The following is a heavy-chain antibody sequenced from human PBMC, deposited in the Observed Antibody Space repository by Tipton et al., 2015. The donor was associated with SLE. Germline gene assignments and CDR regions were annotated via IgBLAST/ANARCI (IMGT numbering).Heavy chain of an antibody. Sequence: SLRLSCAASGFTFSDHYMDWVRQAPGKGLEWVGRTRNKANSYTTEYAASVKGRFTISRDDSKNTLYLQMNSLRAEDTAVYYCAKGDYYYGMDVWGQGTTVTVSS. V-gene: IGHV3-72*01. CDR2: TRNKANSYTT. CDR3: AKGDYYYGMDV. J-gene: IGHJ6*02. CDR1: GFTFSDHY.